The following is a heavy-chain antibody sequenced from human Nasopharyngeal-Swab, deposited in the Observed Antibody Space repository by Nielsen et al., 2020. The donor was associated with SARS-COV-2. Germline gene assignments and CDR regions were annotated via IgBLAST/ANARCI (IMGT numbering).Heavy chain of an antibody. CDR1: GYTFTSDG. D-gene: IGHD6-6*01. V-gene: IGHV1-18*01. CDR3: ARDHGGSSLNYYYYYYMDV. Sequence: ASVKVSCKASGYTFTSDGISWGRQDPGQGLEWRGWISAYNGNTNYAQKLQGRVTMTTDTSTSTAYMELRSLRSDDTAVYYCARDHGGSSLNYYYYYYMDVWGKGTTVTVSS. CDR2: ISAYNGNT. J-gene: IGHJ6*03.